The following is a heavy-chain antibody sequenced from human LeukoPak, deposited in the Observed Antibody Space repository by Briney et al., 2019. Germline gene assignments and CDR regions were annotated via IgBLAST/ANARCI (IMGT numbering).Heavy chain of an antibody. D-gene: IGHD1-26*01. V-gene: IGHV4-30-4*01. CDR2: IYYSGST. CDR1: GGSISSGDYY. J-gene: IGHJ6*02. CDR3: ARGGYSGSYPLYYYYGMDV. Sequence: SETLSLTCTVSGGSISSGDYYWSWIRQPPGKGLEWIGYIYYSGSTYYNPSLKSRVTISVDTSKNQFSLKLSSVTAADTAVYYRARGGYSGSYPLYYYYGMDVWGQGTTVTVSS.